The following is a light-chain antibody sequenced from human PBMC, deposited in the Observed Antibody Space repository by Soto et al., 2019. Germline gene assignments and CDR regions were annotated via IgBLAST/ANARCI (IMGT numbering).Light chain of an antibody. J-gene: IGKJ1*01. CDR3: QQYQRSSQ. Sequence: DIQMTQSPSTLSASVGDRVTITCRSSQSMDSWVAWYQQKPGKAPKLLIYKASSLESGVPSRFSGSGSGTEFTLTISSLQPDDFATYYCQQYQRSSQFGQGTKVDIK. V-gene: IGKV1-5*03. CDR1: QSMDSW. CDR2: KAS.